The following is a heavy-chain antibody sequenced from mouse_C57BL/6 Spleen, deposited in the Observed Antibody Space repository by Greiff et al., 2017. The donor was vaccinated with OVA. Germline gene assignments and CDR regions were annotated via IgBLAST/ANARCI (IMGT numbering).Heavy chain of an antibody. CDR3: ARSDYYSSSYWTYGYFDV. J-gene: IGHJ1*03. Sequence: QVQLKQPGAELVRPGSSVKLSCKASGYTFTSYWMDWVKQRPGQGLEWIGNIYPSDSETHYNQKFKDKATLTVDKSSSTAYMQLSSLTSEDSAVYDCARSDYYSSSYWTYGYFDVWGTGTTVTVSS. CDR2: IYPSDSET. D-gene: IGHD1-1*01. CDR1: GYTFTSYW. V-gene: IGHV1-61*01.